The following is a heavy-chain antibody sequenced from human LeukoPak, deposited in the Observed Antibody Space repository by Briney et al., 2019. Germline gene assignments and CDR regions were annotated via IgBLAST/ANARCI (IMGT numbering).Heavy chain of an antibody. CDR1: GGTFSSYA. D-gene: IGHD3-10*01. CDR3: AREGVLQKDFDY. J-gene: IGHJ4*02. V-gene: IGHV1-69*06. Sequence: SVKVSCKASGGTFSSYAISWVRQAPGQGLEWMGGIIPIFGTANYAQKFQGRVTITADKSTNTAHMELSRLESGDTAVYYCAREGVLQKDFDYWGQGTLVTVSS. CDR2: IIPIFGTA.